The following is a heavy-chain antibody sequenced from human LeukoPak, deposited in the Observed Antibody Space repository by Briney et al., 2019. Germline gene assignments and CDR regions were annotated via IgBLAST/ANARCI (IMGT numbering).Heavy chain of an antibody. CDR3: ARDHSSGWYGDY. V-gene: IGHV1-2*02. CDR2: INPNSGGT. CDR1: GYTFTGYY. D-gene: IGHD6-19*01. Sequence: GASVKVSCKSSGYTFTGYYMHWVRQAPGQGLAWMGWINPNSGGTNYAQKFQGRVTMTRDTSISTAYMELSRLRSDDTAVYYCARDHSSGWYGDYWGQGTLVTVSS. J-gene: IGHJ4*02.